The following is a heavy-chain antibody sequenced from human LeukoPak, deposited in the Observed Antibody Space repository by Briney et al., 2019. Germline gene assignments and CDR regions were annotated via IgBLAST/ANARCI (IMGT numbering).Heavy chain of an antibody. CDR3: VRESAGLGTKAFDI. J-gene: IGHJ3*02. CDR1: EFTFSNYE. D-gene: IGHD1-7*01. Sequence: GGSLRLSCAASEFTFSNYEMHWVRQTAGKGLEWVAAIGIACDTFYSDSVRGRFSLSRENAKNALHLQMNSLRAGDTALYYCVRESAGLGTKAFDIWGQGAMVTVSS. CDR2: IGIACDT. V-gene: IGHV3-13*01.